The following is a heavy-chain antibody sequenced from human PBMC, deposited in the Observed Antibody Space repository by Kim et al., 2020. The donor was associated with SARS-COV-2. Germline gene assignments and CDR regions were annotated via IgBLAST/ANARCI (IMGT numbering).Heavy chain of an antibody. CDR2: IRPNSRGT. D-gene: IGHD1-1*01. CDR3: ARGDNYKCNF. Sequence: ASVKVSCKASGYIFTDYSIHWVRQAPGQGLEWMGRIRPNSRGTDYAQRLQGRVTMTRDTSINTAYMEVHWLRSDDTAVYFCARGDNYKCNFWGQGTLVTVSS. V-gene: IGHV1-2*06. CDR1: GYIFTDYS. J-gene: IGHJ4*02.